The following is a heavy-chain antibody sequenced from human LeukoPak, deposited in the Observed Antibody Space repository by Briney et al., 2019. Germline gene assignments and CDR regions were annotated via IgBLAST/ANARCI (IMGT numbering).Heavy chain of an antibody. CDR2: ISGSGGST. V-gene: IGHV3-23*01. D-gene: IGHD3-10*02. CDR1: GFTFSSYA. J-gene: IGHJ4*02. Sequence: GGSLRLSCAASGFTFSSYAMSWIRQAPGKGLEWVSAISGSGGSTYYADSVKGRFTISRDNSKNTLYLQMNSLRAEDTAVYYCAEAVSELFGEFGSASYFDYWGQGTLVTVSS. CDR3: AEAVSELFGEFGSASYFDY.